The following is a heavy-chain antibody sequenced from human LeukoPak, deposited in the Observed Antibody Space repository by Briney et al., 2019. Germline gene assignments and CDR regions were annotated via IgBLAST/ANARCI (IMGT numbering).Heavy chain of an antibody. D-gene: IGHD3-22*01. CDR3: ARREPGGYYFY. CDR2: IFHTGTT. Sequence: SETLSLTCTVSGGSISSYYWSWIRQPPGKGLEWIGYIFHTGTTNYNPSLKSRVTISVDTSKNQFSLKLSSVTAADTAVYYCARREPGGYYFYWGQGTLVTVSS. J-gene: IGHJ4*02. CDR1: GGSISSYY. V-gene: IGHV4-59*01.